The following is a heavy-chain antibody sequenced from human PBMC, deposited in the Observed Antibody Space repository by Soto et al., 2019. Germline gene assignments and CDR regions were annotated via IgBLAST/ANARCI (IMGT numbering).Heavy chain of an antibody. CDR2: IYPGDSDT. D-gene: IGHD6-13*01. CDR3: ARLGIAAAEAYGLDV. J-gene: IGHJ6*02. CDR1: GNIFTNSW. Sequence: GESLKISCKGSGNIFTNSWIACVRPMPGKGLEWMGIIYPGDSDTRYSPSFQGHVTISADKSISTAYLQWSSLQASDTAMYYCARLGIAAAEAYGLDVWGQGTTVTVSS. V-gene: IGHV5-51*01.